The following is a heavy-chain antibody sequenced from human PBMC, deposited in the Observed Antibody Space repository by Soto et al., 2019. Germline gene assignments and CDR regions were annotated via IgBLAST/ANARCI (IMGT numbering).Heavy chain of an antibody. CDR3: AKDGGYSYGWGMNYYAGMDV. Sequence: AGGSLRLSCAASGFTFSSYGMHWVRQAPGKWLEWVAVISYDGSNKYYADSVKGRFTISRDNSKNTLYLQMNSLRAEDTAVYYCAKDGGYSYGWGMNYYAGMDVWGQGXTVTV. D-gene: IGHD5-18*01. CDR2: ISYDGSNK. CDR1: GFTFSSYG. J-gene: IGHJ6*02. V-gene: IGHV3-30*18.